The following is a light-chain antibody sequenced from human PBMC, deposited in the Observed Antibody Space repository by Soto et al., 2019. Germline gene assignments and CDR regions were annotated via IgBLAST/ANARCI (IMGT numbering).Light chain of an antibody. Sequence: DIQMTQSPSSLSASVEDRVIITCRASQSISNHLNWYQQKPGKATKLLIFAASSLQSGVTSRFSGSRSGPDFTLTISSLQPEDFATYYCQQSYSSPPTFGQGTKV. V-gene: IGKV1-39*01. CDR1: QSISNH. CDR3: QQSYSSPPT. CDR2: AAS. J-gene: IGKJ1*01.